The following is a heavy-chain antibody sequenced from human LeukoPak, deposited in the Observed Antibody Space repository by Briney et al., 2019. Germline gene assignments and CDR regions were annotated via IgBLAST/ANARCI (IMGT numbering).Heavy chain of an antibody. D-gene: IGHD3-10*01. J-gene: IGHJ4*02. V-gene: IGHV3-66*01. CDR1: GFTVSSNY. CDR3: ARDYYGSGRYSY. Sequence: GGSLRLSCAASGFTVSSNYMSWVRQAPGKGLEWVSVIYSGGSTYYADSVKGRFTISRDNSKNTLYLQMNSLRAEDTAVYYCARDYYGSGRYSYWGQGTLVTVSS. CDR2: IYSGGST.